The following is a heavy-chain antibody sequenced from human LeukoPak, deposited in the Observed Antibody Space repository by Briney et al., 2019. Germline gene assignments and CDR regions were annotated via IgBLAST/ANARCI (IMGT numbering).Heavy chain of an antibody. D-gene: IGHD3-22*01. CDR1: GFIVSSNY. J-gene: IGHJ4*02. CDR2: IYYDGST. CDR3: ARDRSDTSGYSNFNY. V-gene: IGHV3-53*01. Sequence: GGSLRLSCAASGFIVSSNYINWVRQAPGKGLEWVSVIYYDGSTYYADSVKGRFTISRDNSKNTVYLQMNSLRAEDTAVYYCARDRSDTSGYSNFNYWGQGTLVTVSS.